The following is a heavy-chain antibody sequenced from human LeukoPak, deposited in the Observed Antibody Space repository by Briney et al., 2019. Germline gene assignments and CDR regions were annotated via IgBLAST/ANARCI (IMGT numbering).Heavy chain of an antibody. J-gene: IGHJ6*04. CDR1: GFTFSSYA. V-gene: IGHV3-64D*06. Sequence: GGSLRLSCSASGFTFSSYAMHWVRQAPGKGLEYVSAISSNGGSTNYADSVKDRFTISRDNSKNTLYLQMSSLRAEDTAVYYCAKAGSGRYYKSRSGMDVWGKGTTVIVSS. CDR2: ISSNGGST. D-gene: IGHD3-10*01. CDR3: AKAGSGRYYKSRSGMDV.